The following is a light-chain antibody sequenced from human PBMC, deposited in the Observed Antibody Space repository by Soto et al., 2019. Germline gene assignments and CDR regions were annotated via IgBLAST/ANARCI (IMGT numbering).Light chain of an antibody. CDR2: AVS. CDR1: QGISSY. CDR3: QQLNSYPLT. V-gene: IGKV1-9*01. Sequence: DIQLTQSPSFLSASVGDRVTITCRASQGISSYLAWYQQKPGKAPKLLIYAVSTLLSGVPSRFSGSGSGAEFTLTISNLQPEDFATYYCQQLNSYPLTFGQGTRLEIK. J-gene: IGKJ5*01.